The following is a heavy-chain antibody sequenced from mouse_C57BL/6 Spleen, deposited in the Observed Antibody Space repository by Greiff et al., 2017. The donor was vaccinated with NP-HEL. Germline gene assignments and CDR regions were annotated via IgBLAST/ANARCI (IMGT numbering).Heavy chain of an antibody. Sequence: QVQLQQPGAELVKPGASVKLSCKASGYTFTSYWMQWVKQRPGQGLEWIGEIDPSDSYTNYNQKFKGKATLTVDTSSSTAYMQLSSLTSEDSAVYYCARGITEAWFAYWGQGTLVTVSA. V-gene: IGHV1-50*01. D-gene: IGHD2-4*01. CDR1: GYTFTSYW. CDR3: ARGITEAWFAY. CDR2: IDPSDSYT. J-gene: IGHJ3*01.